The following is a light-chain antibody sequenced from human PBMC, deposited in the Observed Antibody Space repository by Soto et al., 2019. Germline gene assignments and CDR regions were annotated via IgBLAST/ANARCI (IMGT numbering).Light chain of an antibody. J-gene: IGLJ1*01. Sequence: QSVLTQPRSVSGSPGQSVTISCTGTSSDVGGYNFVSWYQQRPGKAPKLIIYDVTKRPSGVPDRFSGSKSDNTASLTISGLLSEDEADYYCCSYAGTYTLGVFGTGTKVTVL. CDR3: CSYAGTYTLGV. CDR2: DVT. CDR1: SSDVGGYNF. V-gene: IGLV2-11*01.